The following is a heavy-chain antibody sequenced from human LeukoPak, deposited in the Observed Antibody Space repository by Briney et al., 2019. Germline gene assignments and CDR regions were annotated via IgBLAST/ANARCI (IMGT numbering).Heavy chain of an antibody. J-gene: IGHJ5*02. CDR1: GGYFGGYY. Sequence: PSETLSLTCTVYGGYFGGYYWNWIRQPPGKGLEWIGEINHSGSTNYNPSLKSRVIISVDTSKNQFSLNLTSLTAADTAVYYCARGWFRQGSWFDPWGQGTLVTVSS. CDR2: INHSGST. D-gene: IGHD3-10*01. V-gene: IGHV4-34*01. CDR3: ARGWFRQGSWFDP.